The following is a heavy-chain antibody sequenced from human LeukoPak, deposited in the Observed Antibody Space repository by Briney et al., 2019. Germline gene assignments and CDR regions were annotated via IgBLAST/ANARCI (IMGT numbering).Heavy chain of an antibody. J-gene: IGHJ2*01. CDR3: ARVYTGHYWYFDL. V-gene: IGHV4-4*07. CDR1: GYSISSGYY. CDR2: IYSSGST. Sequence: SETLSLTCTVSGYSISSGYYWSWIRQPAGKGLEWIGRIYSSGSTNYNPSLKSRVTLSVDSSKNQFSLKLSSVTAADTAMYYCARVYTGHYWYFDLWGRGTLVTVPS. D-gene: IGHD1-14*01.